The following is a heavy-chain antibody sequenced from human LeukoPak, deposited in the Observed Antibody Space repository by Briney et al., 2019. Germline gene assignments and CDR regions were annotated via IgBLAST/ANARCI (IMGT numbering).Heavy chain of an antibody. Sequence: PSETLSLTCAVSGGSISSSNWWSWVRQPPGKGLEWIGEIYHSGSTNYNPSLKSRVTISVDKSKNQFSLKLSSVTAADTAVYYCARDRAYYYGSGSYEFGNWFDPWGQGTLVTVSS. CDR3: ARDRAYYYGSGSYEFGNWFDP. V-gene: IGHV4-4*02. CDR1: GGSISSSNW. J-gene: IGHJ5*02. CDR2: IYHSGST. D-gene: IGHD3-10*01.